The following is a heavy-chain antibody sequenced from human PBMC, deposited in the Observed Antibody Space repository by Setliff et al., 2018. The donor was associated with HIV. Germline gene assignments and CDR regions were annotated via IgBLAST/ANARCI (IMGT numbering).Heavy chain of an antibody. CDR2: MNPNSGNT. Sequence: ASVKVSCKASGYTFTNYDINWVRQATGQGLEWMGWMNPNSGNTGYAQKFQGRVTMTRNTSISTAYMELSSLRSEDTAVYYCAREGYYYGSGSSPPAFDIWGQGTMVTVSS. V-gene: IGHV1-8*02. J-gene: IGHJ3*02. CDR3: AREGYYYGSGSSPPAFDI. CDR1: GYTFTNYD. D-gene: IGHD3-10*01.